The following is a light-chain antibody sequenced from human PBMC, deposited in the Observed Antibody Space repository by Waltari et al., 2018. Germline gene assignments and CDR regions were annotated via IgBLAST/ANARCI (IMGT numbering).Light chain of an antibody. J-gene: IGLJ3*02. CDR1: SSDVGTYNL. CDR2: EGS. V-gene: IGLV2-23*01. Sequence: QSALTQPASVSGSPGQSITTSCTGTSSDVGTYNLVSWYQQHPGKAPKLLIYEGSKRPSGVSVSFAGSRSGNTASLTISGLQADDEGYYYCCSYAGGRTWVFGGGTKLTVL. CDR3: CSYAGGRTWV.